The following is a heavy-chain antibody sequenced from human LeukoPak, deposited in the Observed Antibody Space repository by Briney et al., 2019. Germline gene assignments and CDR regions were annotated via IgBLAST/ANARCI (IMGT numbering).Heavy chain of an antibody. CDR1: GFTLSSYA. J-gene: IGHJ5*01. CDR2: ICVRVIST. V-gene: IGHV3-23*01. Sequence: RGSLRLSCAASGFTLSSYAMSWVRQAPRRGLEWVSGICVRVISTYYADSLKGPVTLSRDNSKNTLCLQMNSLRAQGTRLYFSSRVQFAAWRGFESPWGQGTLVTVSS. D-gene: IGHD3-10*01. CDR3: SRVQFAAWRGFESP.